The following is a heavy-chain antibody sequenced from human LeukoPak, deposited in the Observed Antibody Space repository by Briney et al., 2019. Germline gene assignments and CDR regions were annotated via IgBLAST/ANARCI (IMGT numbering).Heavy chain of an antibody. D-gene: IGHD3-22*01. CDR2: IYTSGST. CDR3: ARDRFDDSSGYYYHYYFYMDV. CDR1: GGSISSGSYY. V-gene: IGHV4-61*02. Sequence: SETLSLTCTVSGGSISSGSYYWSWIRQPAGKGLEWIGRIYTSGSTNYNPSLKSRVTISLATSKNQFSLKLNSVTAADTAVYYCARDRFDDSSGYYYHYYFYMDVWGKGTTVTVSS. J-gene: IGHJ6*03.